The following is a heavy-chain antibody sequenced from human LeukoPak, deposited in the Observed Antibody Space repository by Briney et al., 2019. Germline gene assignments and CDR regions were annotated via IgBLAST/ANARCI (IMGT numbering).Heavy chain of an antibody. CDR2: IYPADSDT. Sequence: GESLKISCKGSGYSFTSYWIGWVRQMPGKGLEWMGIIYPADSDTRYSPSFQGQVTISADRSICTAYLQWSSLKASDTAMYYCARGRVFSAYDSSHWGQGTLVTVSS. CDR1: GYSFTSYW. D-gene: IGHD5-12*01. J-gene: IGHJ4*02. CDR3: ARGRVFSAYDSSH. V-gene: IGHV5-51*01.